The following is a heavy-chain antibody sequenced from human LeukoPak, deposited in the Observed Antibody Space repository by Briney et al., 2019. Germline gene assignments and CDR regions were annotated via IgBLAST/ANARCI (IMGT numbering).Heavy chain of an antibody. CDR1: GGSISTSYY. Sequence: PSETLSLTCTVSGGSISTSYYWGWIRQPPGKGLVWIGNIHSSGSTFYNPSLKSRVIISVDMSKNQFSLKLSSVTAADTAVYYCAGSPYGGSSFDYWGQGTLITVSS. CDR3: AGSPYGGSSFDY. CDR2: IHSSGST. J-gene: IGHJ4*02. D-gene: IGHD1-26*01. V-gene: IGHV4-39*01.